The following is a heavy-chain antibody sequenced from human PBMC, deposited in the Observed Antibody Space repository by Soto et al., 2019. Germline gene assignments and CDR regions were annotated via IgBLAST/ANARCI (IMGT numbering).Heavy chain of an antibody. V-gene: IGHV1-69*12. CDR2: IIPIFGIV. CDR3: ARGNHRWLQLWYFDL. Sequence: QVQLVQSGAEVKKPGSSVKVSCKASGGTFSNYPISWVRQAPGQGLEWMGGIIPIFGIVNYAQKFQGRVTITADESTSTADMELSSLRSEDTAVYYCARGNHRWLQLWYFDLWGRGTLVTVSS. D-gene: IGHD5-12*01. J-gene: IGHJ2*01. CDR1: GGTFSNYP.